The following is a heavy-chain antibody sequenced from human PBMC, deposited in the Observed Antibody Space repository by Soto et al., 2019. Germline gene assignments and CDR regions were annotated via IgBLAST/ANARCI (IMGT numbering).Heavy chain of an antibody. V-gene: IGHV3-7*01. CDR3: TTGGATEH. D-gene: IGHD1-1*01. CDR2: IKQDGRDT. Sequence: EVQLVDSGGGLVQPGGSLRLSCAVSGFIFSDYRMSWVRQAPGKGLEWVANIKQDGRDTKYVNSVKGRFTISRDNVKNSLYLQMNSLRAEDTAVYYCTTGGATEHWGQGTLVTVSS. CDR1: GFIFSDYR. J-gene: IGHJ4*02.